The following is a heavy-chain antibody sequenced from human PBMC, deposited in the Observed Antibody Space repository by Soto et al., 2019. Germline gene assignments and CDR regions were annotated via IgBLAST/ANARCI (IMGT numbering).Heavy chain of an antibody. Sequence: PXETLSLTCPVTGDSISSRSYYWGWIHQPPGKGLEWIGSIYYSGSTYNNPSLRSRVSMSIDTSKDQFSPKLKYVTAADTALYFCERQRASVVTQAYFDVWGPGSLVTVYS. V-gene: IGHV4-39*01. J-gene: IGHJ4*02. CDR2: IYYSGST. D-gene: IGHD2-21*02. CDR3: ERQRASVVTQAYFDV. CDR1: GDSISSRSYY.